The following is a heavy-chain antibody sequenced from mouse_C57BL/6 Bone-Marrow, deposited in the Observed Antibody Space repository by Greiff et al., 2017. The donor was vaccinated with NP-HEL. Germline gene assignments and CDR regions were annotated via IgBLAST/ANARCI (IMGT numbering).Heavy chain of an antibody. V-gene: IGHV1-82*01. CDR2: IYPGDGDT. Sequence: QVQLQQSGPELVKPGASVKISCKASGYAFSSSWMNWVKQRPGQGLEWIGRIYPGDGDTNYNGKFKGKATLTADKSSSTAYMQLSSLTSEDSAVYFCARRDYGSSYTYWGQGTTLTVSS. CDR1: GYAFSSSW. J-gene: IGHJ2*01. CDR3: ARRDYGSSYTY. D-gene: IGHD1-1*01.